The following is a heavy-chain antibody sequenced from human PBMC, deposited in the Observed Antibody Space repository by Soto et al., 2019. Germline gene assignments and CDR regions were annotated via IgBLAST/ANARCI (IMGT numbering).Heavy chain of an antibody. Sequence: SVKVSCKASGGTFSSYAISWVRQAPGQGLEWMRGIIPIFGTANYAQKFQGRVTITADESTSTAYMELSSLRSEDTAVYYCARSHYYGSGSYYNTENYYYYGMDVWGQGTTVTVSS. CDR1: GGTFSSYA. CDR3: ARSHYYGSGSYYNTENYYYYGMDV. D-gene: IGHD3-10*01. V-gene: IGHV1-69*13. J-gene: IGHJ6*02. CDR2: IIPIFGTA.